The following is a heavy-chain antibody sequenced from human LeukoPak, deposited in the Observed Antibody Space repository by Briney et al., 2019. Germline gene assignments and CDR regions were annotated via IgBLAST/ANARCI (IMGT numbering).Heavy chain of an antibody. CDR1: GYTFTSYY. CDR2: ISAYNGNT. CDR3: ARGPSVLPNYYYYYMDV. J-gene: IGHJ6*03. D-gene: IGHD3-10*01. Sequence: ASVKVSCKASGYTFTSYYMHWVRQAPGQGLEWMGWISAYNGNTNYAQKLQGRVTMTTDTSTSTAYMELRSLRSDDTAVYYRARGPSVLPNYYYYYMDVWGKGTTVTVSS. V-gene: IGHV1-18*04.